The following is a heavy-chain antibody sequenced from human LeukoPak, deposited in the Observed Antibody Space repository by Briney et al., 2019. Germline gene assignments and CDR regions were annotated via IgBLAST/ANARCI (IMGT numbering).Heavy chain of an antibody. D-gene: IGHD2-21*02. V-gene: IGHV4-4*07. Sequence: PSETLSLTCTVSGGSISSYYWSWIRQPAGKGLEWIGRIYTSGGTNYNPSLKSRVTISVDKSKNQFSLKLSSVTAADTAVYYCAGSHISVVVTAVYDYWGQGTLVTVSS. CDR1: GGSISSYY. J-gene: IGHJ4*02. CDR3: AGSHISVVVTAVYDY. CDR2: IYTSGGT.